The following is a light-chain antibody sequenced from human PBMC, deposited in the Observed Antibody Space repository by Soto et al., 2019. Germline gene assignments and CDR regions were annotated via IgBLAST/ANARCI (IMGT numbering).Light chain of an antibody. CDR1: QSVSNSY. V-gene: IGKV3-20*01. CDR3: QQYSSSPIT. CDR2: GAS. J-gene: IGKJ3*01. Sequence: EIVLTQSPGTLSLSPGERATLSCRASQSVSNSYLAWYQQKPGQAPRLLIYGASSRATGIPDRFSGSGSGTDFTLTISRLEPEDFAVYYCQQYSSSPITFGPGTIVDIK.